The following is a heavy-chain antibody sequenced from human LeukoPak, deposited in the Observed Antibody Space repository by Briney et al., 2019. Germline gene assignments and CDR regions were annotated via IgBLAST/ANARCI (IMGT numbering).Heavy chain of an antibody. Sequence: GGSLRLSCAASGFTVSSNYMSWVRQAPGKGLEWVSVIYSGGSTYYADSVKGRFTISRDNSKNTLYLQMNSPRAEDTAVYYCARWGRDLDAFDIWGQGTMVTVSS. D-gene: IGHD3-16*01. CDR1: GFTVSSNY. CDR2: IYSGGST. V-gene: IGHV3-66*01. J-gene: IGHJ3*02. CDR3: ARWGRDLDAFDI.